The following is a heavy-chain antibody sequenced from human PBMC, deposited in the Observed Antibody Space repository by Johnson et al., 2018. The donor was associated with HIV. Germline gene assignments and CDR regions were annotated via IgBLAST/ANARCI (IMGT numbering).Heavy chain of an antibody. CDR1: GFTFSDYY. CDR2: IKQDGSEK. CDR3: ARGGLATPYF. V-gene: IGHV3-7*03. J-gene: IGHJ3*01. Sequence: VQLVESGGGLVKPGGSLRLSCAASGFTFSDYYMSWVRQAPGKGLEWVANIKQDGSEKYYVDSVKGRFTISRDNAKNSVYLQMNILRAEDTAVYYCARGGLATPYFWGQGTTVTVSS. D-gene: IGHD4-23*01.